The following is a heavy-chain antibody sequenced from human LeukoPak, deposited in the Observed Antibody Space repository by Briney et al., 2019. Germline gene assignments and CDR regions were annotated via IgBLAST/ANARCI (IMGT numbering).Heavy chain of an antibody. J-gene: IGHJ4*02. Sequence: ASVKVSCKASGYTFTGYYMHWVRQAPGQGLEWMGRINPKSGGTKYAQKFQGRVTMTRDTSISTAYMELSRLRSDDTAVYYCARDADDDYGEYYFDYWGQGTLVTVSS. V-gene: IGHV1-2*06. CDR1: GYTFTGYY. CDR2: INPKSGGT. CDR3: ARDADDDYGEYYFDY. D-gene: IGHD4-17*01.